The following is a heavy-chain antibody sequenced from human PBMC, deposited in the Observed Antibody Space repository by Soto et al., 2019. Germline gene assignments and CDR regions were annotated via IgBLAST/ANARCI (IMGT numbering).Heavy chain of an antibody. CDR2: IYKSATT. J-gene: IGHJ5*01. D-gene: IGHD2-15*01. Sequence: SETLSLTCFVSGESISSVDYIWAWIRQPPGQALEYIGYIYKSATTYYNPSFGSRVAISLDTSKSQFSLNVTSVTAADTAVYFCARGRYCLTGRCFPNWFDSWGQGTLVTVSS. V-gene: IGHV4-30-4*01. CDR3: ARGRYCLTGRCFPNWFDS. CDR1: GESISSVDYI.